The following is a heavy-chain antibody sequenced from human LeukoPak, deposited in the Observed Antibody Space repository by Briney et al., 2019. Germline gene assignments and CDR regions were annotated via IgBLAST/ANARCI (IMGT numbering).Heavy chain of an antibody. CDR1: GASISDYY. CDR2: IYYTGST. V-gene: IGHV4-59*01. CDR3: ARGHHGLEV. Sequence: SETLSLTCTVSGASISDYYWSWIRQPPGQGLEWIGYIYYTGSTNYNPSLEGRVTISVDMSKNQFSLNLRSVTAADTAVYFCARGHHGLEVWGQGTTVSVSS. J-gene: IGHJ6*02.